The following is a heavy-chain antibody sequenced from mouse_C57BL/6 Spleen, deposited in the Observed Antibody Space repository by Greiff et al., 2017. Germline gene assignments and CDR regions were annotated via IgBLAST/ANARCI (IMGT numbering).Heavy chain of an antibody. D-gene: IGHD1-1*01. CDR2: INPSTGGT. V-gene: IGHV1-42*01. CDR3: ARRARVDYAMDY. J-gene: IGHJ4*01. CDR1: GYSFTGYY. Sequence: VQLQQSGPELVKPGASVKISCKASGYSFTGYYVNWVKQSPEKSLEWIGEINPSTGGTTYNQKFKAKATLTVDKSSSTAYMQLKSLTSEDSAVYYCARRARVDYAMDYWGQGTSVTVSS.